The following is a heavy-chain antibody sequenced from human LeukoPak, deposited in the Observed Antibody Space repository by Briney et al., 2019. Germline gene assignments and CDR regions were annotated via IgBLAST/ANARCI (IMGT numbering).Heavy chain of an antibody. D-gene: IGHD5-18*01. J-gene: IGHJ4*02. V-gene: IGHV3-23*01. Sequence: PGGSLRLSCAAPGFTFSCYAMSWVRQAPGKGLEWVSAIGGSGDATYYADSVKGRFTISRDKAKNTLYLQMNSLRAEDTAVYYCAKDRGYNSPLWYFGYWGQGTLVTVSS. CDR1: GFTFSCYA. CDR3: AKDRGYNSPLWYFGY. CDR2: IGGSGDAT.